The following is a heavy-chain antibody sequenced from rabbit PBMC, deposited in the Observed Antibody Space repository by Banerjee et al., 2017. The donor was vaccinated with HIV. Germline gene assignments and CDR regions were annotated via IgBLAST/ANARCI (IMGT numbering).Heavy chain of an antibody. CDR3: ARGDAGSTYYPYYFDL. V-gene: IGHV1S40*01. CDR2: IYAGSSGRT. CDR1: GFDFSNYY. D-gene: IGHD8-1*01. J-gene: IGHJ4*01. Sequence: QSLEESGGGLVQPGESLTLSCKASGFDFSNYYMTWVRQAPGKGLEWIACIYAGSSGRTYYATWAKGRFTISKTSSTTVTLQMTSLTAADTATYFCARGDAGSTYYPYYFDLWGPGTLVTVS.